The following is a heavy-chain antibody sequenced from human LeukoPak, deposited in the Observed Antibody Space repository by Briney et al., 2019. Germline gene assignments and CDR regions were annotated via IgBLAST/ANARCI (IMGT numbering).Heavy chain of an antibody. D-gene: IGHD3-22*01. CDR2: MNPNSGNT. CDR1: GYTFTSYD. V-gene: IGHV1-8*01. CDR3: ARAIGYYYDSSGYSFDY. Sequence: ASVKVSCKASGYTFTSYDINWVRQATGQGLEWMGWMNPNSGNTGYAQKFQGRVTMTRNTSISTAYMELSSLRSEDTAVYYCARAIGYYYDSSGYSFDYWGQGTLVTVSS. J-gene: IGHJ4*02.